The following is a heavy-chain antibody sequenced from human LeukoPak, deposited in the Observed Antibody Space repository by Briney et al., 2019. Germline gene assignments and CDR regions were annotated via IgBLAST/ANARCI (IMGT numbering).Heavy chain of an antibody. CDR3: ARDFIMGTTVKTYCGGDCSTNWFDP. Sequence: GASVKVSCKASGGTFSSYAISWVRQAPGQGLEWMGGIIPIFGTANYAQKFQGRVTITADESTSTAYMELSSLRSEDTAVYYCARDFIMGTTVKTYCGGDCSTNWFDPWGQGTLVTVSS. CDR1: GGTFSSYA. V-gene: IGHV1-69*13. CDR2: IIPIFGTA. J-gene: IGHJ5*02. D-gene: IGHD2-21*02.